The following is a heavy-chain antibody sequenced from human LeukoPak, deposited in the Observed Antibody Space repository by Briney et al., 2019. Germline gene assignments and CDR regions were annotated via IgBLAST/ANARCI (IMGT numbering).Heavy chain of an antibody. V-gene: IGHV3-23*01. CDR2: ISGSGGST. CDR1: GFTFSSYA. D-gene: IGHD6-19*01. J-gene: IGHJ1*01. Sequence: GGSLRLSCAASGFTFSSYAMNWVRQAPGKGLEWVSAISGSGGSTYYADSVKGRFTISRDNSKNTLYLQMNSLRAEDTAVYYCAKVSGWTLEYFQHWGQGTLVTVSS. CDR3: AKVSGWTLEYFQH.